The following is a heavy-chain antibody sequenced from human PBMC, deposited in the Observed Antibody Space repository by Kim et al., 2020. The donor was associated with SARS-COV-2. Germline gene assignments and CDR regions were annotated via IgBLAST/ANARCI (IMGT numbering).Heavy chain of an antibody. D-gene: IGHD3-10*01. Sequence: GGSLRLSCAASGFTFSSYGMHWVRQAPGKGLEWVAVISYDGSNKYYADSVKGRFTISRDNSKNTLYLQMNSLRAEDTAVYYCAKVKSYLRFGEREYYMDVWGKGPTVTVSS. J-gene: IGHJ6*03. V-gene: IGHV3-30*18. CDR3: AKVKSYLRFGEREYYMDV. CDR1: GFTFSSYG. CDR2: ISYDGSNK.